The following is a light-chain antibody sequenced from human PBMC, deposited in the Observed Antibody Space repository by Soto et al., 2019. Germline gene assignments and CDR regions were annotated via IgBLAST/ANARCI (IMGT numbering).Light chain of an antibody. CDR1: QSVSSY. Sequence: EIVLTQSPATLSLSPGERATLSCRASQSVSSYFAWYQQKPGQAPRLLIYDASSRATGIPARFSGSGSGTNFPLTISTLEPEDFAVYYCQQRSDWPRTFGKGTRV. J-gene: IGKJ1*01. V-gene: IGKV3-11*01. CDR3: QQRSDWPRT. CDR2: DAS.